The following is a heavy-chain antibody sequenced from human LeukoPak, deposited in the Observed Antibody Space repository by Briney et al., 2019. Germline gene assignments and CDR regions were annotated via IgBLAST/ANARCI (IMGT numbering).Heavy chain of an antibody. CDR2: IYPGDSDT. J-gene: IGHJ5*02. CDR1: GYSFTSYW. CDR3: ARPSCMGFTSPPAGCWFDP. V-gene: IGHV5-51*01. Sequence: GESLKISCKGSGYSFTSYWIGWVRQMPGKGLEWMGIIYPGDSDTRYSPSFQGQVTISADKSISTAYLQWSSLKASDTAMYYCARPSCMGFTSPPAGCWFDPWGQGTLVTVSS. D-gene: IGHD2-2*01.